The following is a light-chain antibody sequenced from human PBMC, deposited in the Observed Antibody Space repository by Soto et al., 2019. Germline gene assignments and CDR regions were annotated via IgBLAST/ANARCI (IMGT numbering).Light chain of an antibody. CDR3: QQYNNWPPMP. Sequence: EIVMTQSPATLSVSPGGRATLSCRASQSISGTLAWYQQKPGQAPRLLIYGASTRATSFPARFSGSGSGTDFSPTISSLQSGDFAVYYCQQYNNWPPMPFGQGTKVEL. CDR1: QSISGT. CDR2: GAS. J-gene: IGKJ1*01. V-gene: IGKV3-15*01.